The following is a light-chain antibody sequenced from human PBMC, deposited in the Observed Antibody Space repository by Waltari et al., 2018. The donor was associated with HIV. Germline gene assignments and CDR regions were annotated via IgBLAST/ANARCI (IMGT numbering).Light chain of an antibody. CDR3: SSWDGTLYGVA. Sequence: QSVLTQPPSASGTPGQTVTISCSGSDSNLGTNTVNWYQQLPGAAPKLLIYTNTQRPSGVPDRFSGSKSGTSASLAISVLQSEDEALYYCSSWDGTLYGVAFGGGTKVTVL. CDR1: DSNLGTNT. J-gene: IGLJ2*01. V-gene: IGLV1-44*01. CDR2: TNT.